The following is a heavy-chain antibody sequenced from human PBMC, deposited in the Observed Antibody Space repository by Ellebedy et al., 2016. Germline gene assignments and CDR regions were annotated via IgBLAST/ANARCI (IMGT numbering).Heavy chain of an antibody. D-gene: IGHD7-27*01. Sequence: GESLKISCEASGFTFRSSDMHWVRQVIGKGLEWVSAIGTADDTYYSDSVKGRFTISRDNSRNTFHLAMTSLTADDTALYYCAKAPGDWGSPHLDFWGQGTQVTVS. CDR2: IGTADDT. V-gene: IGHV3-13*01. CDR3: AKAPGDWGSPHLDF. J-gene: IGHJ4*02. CDR1: GFTFRSSD.